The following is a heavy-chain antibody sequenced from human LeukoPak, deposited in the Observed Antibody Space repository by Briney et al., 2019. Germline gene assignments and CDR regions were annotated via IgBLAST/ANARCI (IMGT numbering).Heavy chain of an antibody. D-gene: IGHD5-12*01. V-gene: IGHV1-69*04. J-gene: IGHJ4*02. CDR1: GGTFSSYA. Sequence: AASVKVSCKASGGTFSSYAISWVRQAPGQGLEWMGRIIPILGIANYAQKFQGRVTITADKSTSTAYMELSSLRSEDTAVYYCARAVVATNLFDYWRQGTLVTVSS. CDR3: ARAVVATNLFDY. CDR2: IIPILGIA.